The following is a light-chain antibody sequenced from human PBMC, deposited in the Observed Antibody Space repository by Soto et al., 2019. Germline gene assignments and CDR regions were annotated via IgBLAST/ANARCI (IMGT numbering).Light chain of an antibody. V-gene: IGLV1-36*01. CDR3: ATWDDSLNGPV. J-gene: IGLJ1*01. CDR1: RSNIGNNA. CDR2: YDD. Sequence: QSVLTQPPSVSEAPRQRVTISCSGSRSNIGNNAVSWYQQLPGKTPELLIYYDDMLPSGVSERFSGSKSGSSASLAISDLQSQDEADYYCATWDDSLNGPVFGTGTKVTVL.